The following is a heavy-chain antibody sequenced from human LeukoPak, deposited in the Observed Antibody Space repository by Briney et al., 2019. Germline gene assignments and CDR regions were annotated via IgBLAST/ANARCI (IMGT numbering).Heavy chain of an antibody. D-gene: IGHD2-21*02. V-gene: IGHV1-2*06. CDR3: ARPVTATHLEY. CDR1: GYTFTGYY. Sequence: ASVKVSCKASGYTFTGYYMHWVRQAPGQGLEWMGRINPNSGGKNYAQKFQGRVTMTRDTSISTAYLELSTLKSDATAVYSCARPVTATHLEYWGQGTLVTVPS. J-gene: IGHJ4*02. CDR2: INPNSGGK.